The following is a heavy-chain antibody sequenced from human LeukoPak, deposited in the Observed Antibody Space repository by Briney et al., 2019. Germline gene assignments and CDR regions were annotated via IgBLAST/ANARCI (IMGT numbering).Heavy chain of an antibody. CDR1: GGSFSGYY. D-gene: IGHD5-24*01. V-gene: IGHV4-34*01. CDR2: INHSGST. Sequence: PSETLSLTCAVYGGSFSGYYWGWIRQPPGKGLEWIGEINHSGSTNYNPSLKSRVTISVDTPKNQFSLKLSSVTAADTAVYYCARGLRWLQSRYFDYWGQGTLVTVSS. J-gene: IGHJ4*02. CDR3: ARGLRWLQSRYFDY.